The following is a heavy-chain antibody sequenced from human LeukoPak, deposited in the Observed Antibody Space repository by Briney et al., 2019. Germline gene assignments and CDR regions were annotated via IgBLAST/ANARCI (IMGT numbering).Heavy chain of an antibody. CDR1: GFTFSTYS. J-gene: IGHJ6*03. CDR2: ISSASSYI. Sequence: GGSLRLSCAASGFTFSTYSMNWVRQAPGKGLEWVSSISSASSYIYYAHSVKGRFTISRDDAKSSLYPQMNSLRAEDTAVYYCARYCSSSRCLYYYHMDVWGKETTVTVSS. V-gene: IGHV3-21*01. CDR3: ARYCSSSRCLYYYHMDV. D-gene: IGHD2-2*01.